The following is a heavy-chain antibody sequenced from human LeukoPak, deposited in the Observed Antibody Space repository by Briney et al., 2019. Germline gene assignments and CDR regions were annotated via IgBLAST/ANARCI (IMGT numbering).Heavy chain of an antibody. Sequence: SETLSLTCAVSGYSISSGYYWGWIRQPPGKGLEWIGSIYHSGSTYYNPSLKSRVTISVDTSKNQFSLKLSSVTAADTAVYYCARGFYGYVWGSYRFNYFDYWGQGTLVTVSS. CDR3: ARGFYGYVWGSYRFNYFDY. CDR2: IYHSGST. J-gene: IGHJ4*02. V-gene: IGHV4-38-2*01. D-gene: IGHD3-16*02. CDR1: GYSISSGYY.